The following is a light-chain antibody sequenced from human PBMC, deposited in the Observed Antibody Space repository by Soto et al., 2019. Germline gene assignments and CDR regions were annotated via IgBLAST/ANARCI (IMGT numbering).Light chain of an antibody. CDR3: QQYGSSATIT. CDR1: QSVSSSY. Sequence: EIVLTQSPGTLSLSPGERATLSCRASQSVSSSYLAWYQQKPGQAPRLLIXGASSRATGIPDRSSGSGSETDFTLTISRLEPEDFALYYCQQYGSSATITFGQGTRLEIK. V-gene: IGKV3-20*01. CDR2: GAS. J-gene: IGKJ5*01.